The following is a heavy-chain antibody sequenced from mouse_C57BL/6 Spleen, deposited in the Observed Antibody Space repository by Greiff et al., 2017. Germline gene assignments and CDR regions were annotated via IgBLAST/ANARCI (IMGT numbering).Heavy chain of an antibody. Sequence: VQLQQPGAELVRPGSSVKLSCKASGYTFTSYWMHWVKQRPIQGLEWIGNIDPSDSETHYNQKFKDKATLTVDKSSSTAYMQLSSLTSEDSAVYYCSRALYYGSSSPFAYWCQGTLVTVSA. CDR3: SRALYYGSSSPFAY. J-gene: IGHJ3*01. CDR2: IDPSDSET. CDR1: GYTFTSYW. V-gene: IGHV1-52*01. D-gene: IGHD1-1*01.